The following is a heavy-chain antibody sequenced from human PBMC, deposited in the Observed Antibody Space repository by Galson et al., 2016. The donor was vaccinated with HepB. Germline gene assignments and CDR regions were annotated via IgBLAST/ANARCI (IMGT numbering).Heavy chain of an antibody. V-gene: IGHV3-33*06. CDR3: VKWPHLSHRGPHGMDV. CDR1: GFRFRSCG. D-gene: IGHD3-16*01. CDR2: IWYDGGNE. J-gene: IGHJ6*02. Sequence: SLRLSCAASGFRFRSCGIHWVRQAPGKGLEWVAAIWYDGGNEYYRDSVKGRFTISRDNSKNTVYMEMNNLAVEDTALYFCVKWPHLSHRGPHGMDVWGQGTAVTVSS.